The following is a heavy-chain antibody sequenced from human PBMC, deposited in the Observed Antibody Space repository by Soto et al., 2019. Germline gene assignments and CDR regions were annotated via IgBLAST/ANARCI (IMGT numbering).Heavy chain of an antibody. CDR3: AKPSTRDYYDSSGSNPLDY. V-gene: IGHV3-30-3*01. Sequence: PGGSLRLSCAASGFTFSTYTIHWVRQAPGKGLEWVALISYDGSNKYYADSVKGRFTISRDNSKNTLYLQMNSLRAEDTAVYYCAKPSTRDYYDSSGSNPLDYWGQGTLVTVSS. CDR2: ISYDGSNK. CDR1: GFTFSTYT. D-gene: IGHD3-22*01. J-gene: IGHJ4*02.